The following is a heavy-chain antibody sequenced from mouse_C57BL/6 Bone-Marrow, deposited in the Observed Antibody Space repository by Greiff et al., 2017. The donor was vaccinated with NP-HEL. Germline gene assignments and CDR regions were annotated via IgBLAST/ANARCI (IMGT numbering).Heavy chain of an antibody. CDR1: GYTFTSYG. D-gene: IGHD2-4*01. CDR2: IYPRSGNT. CDR3: ARWIYYDYGADY. V-gene: IGHV1-81*01. Sequence: QVQLKESGAELARPGASVKLSCKASGYTFTSYGISWVKQRTGQGLEWIGEIYPRSGNTYYNEKFKGKATLTADESSSTAYMELRSLTSEDSAVYFCARWIYYDYGADYWGQGTTLTVSS. J-gene: IGHJ2*01.